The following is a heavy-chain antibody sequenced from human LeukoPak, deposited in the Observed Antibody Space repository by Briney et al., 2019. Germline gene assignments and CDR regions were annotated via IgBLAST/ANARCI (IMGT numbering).Heavy chain of an antibody. V-gene: IGHV3-7*01. CDR1: GFTFSSFW. Sequence: GGSLRLSCAASGFTFSSFWMNWVRRAPGKGLEWVANIKEDGSEKYYVDSVKGRFTISRDNAKNSLYLQMNSLRAEDTAVYYCARRYYDNFDYWGQGTLVTVSS. J-gene: IGHJ4*02. CDR3: ARRYYDNFDY. CDR2: IKEDGSEK. D-gene: IGHD3-22*01.